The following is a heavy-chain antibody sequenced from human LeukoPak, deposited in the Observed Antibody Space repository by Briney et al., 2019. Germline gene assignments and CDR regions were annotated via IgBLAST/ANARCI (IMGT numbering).Heavy chain of an antibody. CDR2: ISGGGFDT. CDR1: GFTFSSYA. CDR3: AKDRGYSSSWYYFDH. J-gene: IGHJ4*02. Sequence: PGGSLRLSCAASGFTFSSYAMSWVRQAPGKGLEWVSAISGGGFDTYYADSVKGRFTVSRDNSKNTLYLQMNSLRAEDTAVYYCAKDRGYSSSWYYFDHWGQGTLVTVSS. V-gene: IGHV3-23*01. D-gene: IGHD6-13*01.